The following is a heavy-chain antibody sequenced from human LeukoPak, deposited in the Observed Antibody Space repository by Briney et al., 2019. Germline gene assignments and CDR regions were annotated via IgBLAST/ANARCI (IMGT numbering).Heavy chain of an antibody. CDR3: GRDLGGRSGY. Sequence: GSLRLSCAASGFTFSSYGMHWVRQAPGKGLEWVAVIWYDGSNKYYADSVKGRFSISRDNAKNTLYLQMNSLRAEDTAVYYCGRDLGGRSGYWGQGTLVTVSS. D-gene: IGHD1-26*01. CDR2: IWYDGSNK. J-gene: IGHJ4*02. CDR1: GFTFSSYG. V-gene: IGHV3-33*01.